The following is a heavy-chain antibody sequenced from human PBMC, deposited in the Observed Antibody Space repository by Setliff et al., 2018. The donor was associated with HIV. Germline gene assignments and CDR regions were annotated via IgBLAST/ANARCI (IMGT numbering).Heavy chain of an antibody. Sequence: ASVKVSCKASGYTFTGYYMHWVRQAPGQGLEWMGWINPNSGGTDYAQKFQGRVTMTRDTSISTAYMELSRLRSDDTAVYYCAREVRVAVAGLGYWGQGTLVTVSS. J-gene: IGHJ4*02. V-gene: IGHV1-2*02. CDR3: AREVRVAVAGLGY. CDR1: GYTFTGYY. D-gene: IGHD6-19*01. CDR2: INPNSGGT.